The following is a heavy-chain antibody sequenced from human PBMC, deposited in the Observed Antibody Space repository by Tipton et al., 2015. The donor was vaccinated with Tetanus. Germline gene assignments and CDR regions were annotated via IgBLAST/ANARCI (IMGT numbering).Heavy chain of an antibody. V-gene: IGHV4-4*07. CDR3: ASVDYATSTDGFDI. Sequence: TLSLTCTVSGGPFRSYYWIWIRQPAGKGLEWIGRVYNSGSANYNPSLKSRVTMSVDTSKDQFSLKMNSVTAADTAVYYCASVDYATSTDGFDIWSQGTAVTVSS. D-gene: IGHD2-2*01. J-gene: IGHJ3*02. CDR1: GGPFRSYY. CDR2: VYNSGSA.